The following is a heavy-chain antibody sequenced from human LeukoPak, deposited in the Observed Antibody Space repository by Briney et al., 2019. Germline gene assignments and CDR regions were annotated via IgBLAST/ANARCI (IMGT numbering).Heavy chain of an antibody. J-gene: IGHJ4*02. CDR3: ARDGYCSSTSCYTGYDY. D-gene: IGHD2-2*02. CDR2: ISAYNGNT. CDR1: GYTFTSYG. V-gene: IGHV1-18*01. Sequence: ASVKVSCKASGYTFTSYGISWVRQAPGQGLEWMGWISAYNGNTNYAQKLQGRVTMTTDTSTSTAYMELRSLRSDDTAVYYCARDGYCSSTSCYTGYDYWSQGTLVTVSS.